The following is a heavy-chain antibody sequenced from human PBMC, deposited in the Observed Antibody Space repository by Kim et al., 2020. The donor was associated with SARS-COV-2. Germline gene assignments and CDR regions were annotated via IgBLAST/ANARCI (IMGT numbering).Heavy chain of an antibody. CDR2: ISYDGSNK. J-gene: IGHJ4*02. CDR3: AKCYDSSGARFDY. D-gene: IGHD3-22*01. CDR1: GFTFSSYG. V-gene: IGHV3-30*18. Sequence: GGSLRLSCAASGFTFSSYGMHWVRQAPGKGLEWVAVISYDGSNKYYADSVKGRFTISRDNSKNTLYLQMNSLRAEDTAVYYCAKCYDSSGARFDYWGQGTLVTVSS.